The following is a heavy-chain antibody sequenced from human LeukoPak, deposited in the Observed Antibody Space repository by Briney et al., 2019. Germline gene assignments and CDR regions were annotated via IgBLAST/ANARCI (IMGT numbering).Heavy chain of an antibody. CDR3: ARDLVLSYYYYGMDV. CDR1: GFTFSSYA. D-gene: IGHD4/OR15-4a*01. J-gene: IGHJ6*02. Sequence: GGSLRLSCAASGFTFSSYAMSWVRQAPGKGLEWVSVIYSGGSTYYADSVKGRFTISRDNSKNTLYLPMNSLRAEDTAVYYCARDLVLSYYYYGMDVWGQGTTVTVSS. CDR2: IYSGGST. V-gene: IGHV3-53*01.